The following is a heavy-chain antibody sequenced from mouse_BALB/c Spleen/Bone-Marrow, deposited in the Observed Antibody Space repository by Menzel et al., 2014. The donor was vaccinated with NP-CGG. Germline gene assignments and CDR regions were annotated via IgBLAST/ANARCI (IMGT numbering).Heavy chain of an antibody. Sequence: VQLKESGAELVKPGASVKLSCTASGFNIKDTYMHWVKQRPEQGLEWIGWIDPANGNTKYDPKFQGKATITADTSSNTAYLQLSSLTSEDTAVYYCARWLLPYGLDYWGQGTSVTVSS. CDR3: ARWLLPYGLDY. CDR2: IDPANGNT. V-gene: IGHV14-3*02. CDR1: GFNIKDTY. D-gene: IGHD2-3*01. J-gene: IGHJ4*01.